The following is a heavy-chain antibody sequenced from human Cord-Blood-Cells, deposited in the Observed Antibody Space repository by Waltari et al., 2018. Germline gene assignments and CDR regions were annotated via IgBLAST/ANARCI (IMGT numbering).Heavy chain of an antibody. CDR3: ARPGEEGTNWYFDL. D-gene: IGHD3-10*01. V-gene: IGHV4-34*01. Sequence: QVQLQQWGAGLLKPSETLSLTCAVYGGSFRGYYWSWIRQPPGKGLEWIGEINHSGSTNYNPSLKSRVTISVDTSKNQFSLKLSSVTAADTAVYYCARPGEEGTNWYFDLWGRGTLVTVSS. CDR1: GGSFRGYY. J-gene: IGHJ2*01. CDR2: INHSGST.